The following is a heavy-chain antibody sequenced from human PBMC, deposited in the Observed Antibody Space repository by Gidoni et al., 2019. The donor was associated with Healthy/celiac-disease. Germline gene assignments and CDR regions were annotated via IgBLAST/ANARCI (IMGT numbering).Heavy chain of an antibody. Sequence: EVQLVESGGGLVQPGGSLRLSCAASGFTFSSYWMHWVRHAPGKGLVWVSRIHSDGSSTSYADSGKGRFTISRDNAKNPLYLQMNSLRAEDTAVYYCARAAGIAAAQVYYYYGMDVWGQGTTVTVSS. V-gene: IGHV3-74*01. D-gene: IGHD6-13*01. CDR2: IHSDGSST. CDR1: GFTFSSYW. J-gene: IGHJ6*02. CDR3: ARAAGIAAAQVYYYYGMDV.